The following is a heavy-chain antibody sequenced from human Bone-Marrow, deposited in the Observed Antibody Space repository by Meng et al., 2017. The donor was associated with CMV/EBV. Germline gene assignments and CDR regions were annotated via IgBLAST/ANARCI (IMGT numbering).Heavy chain of an antibody. D-gene: IGHD3-16*01. V-gene: IGHV3-13*01. CDR1: GFTFSSYD. J-gene: IGHJ4*02. CDR3: ARDLSGGGMDY. Sequence: GGSLRLSCAASGFTFSSYDMHWVRQATGKGLEWVSAIGTAGDTYYPGSVKGRFTISRENAKNSVYLQMNSLRAGDTAVYYCARDLSGGGMDYWGQGTLVTVSS. CDR2: IGTAGDT.